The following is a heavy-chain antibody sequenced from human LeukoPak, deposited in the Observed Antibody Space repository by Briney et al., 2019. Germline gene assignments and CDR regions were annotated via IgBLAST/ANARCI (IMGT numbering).Heavy chain of an antibody. V-gene: IGHV1-18*01. CDR1: GYTFTSSG. Sequence: GASVKVSCKTSGYTFTSSGISWVRQAPGQGLEWLGWINTFNGDKNCARNLQDRLTMTTDTPTSSAYMELRSLTSDDTAVYYCARDSRNTPYYFDSWGQGTQVTVSS. CDR2: INTFNGDK. CDR3: ARDSRNTPYYFDS. J-gene: IGHJ4*02. D-gene: IGHD1-14*01.